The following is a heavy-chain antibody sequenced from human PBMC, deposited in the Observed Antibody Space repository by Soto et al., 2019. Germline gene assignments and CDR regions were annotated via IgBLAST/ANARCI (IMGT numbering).Heavy chain of an antibody. CDR2: VSSSSSYI. CDR1: GFIFSSYS. J-gene: IGHJ4*02. Sequence: GGSLRLSCAASGFIFSSYSMNWVRQAPGKGLEWVSSVSSSSSYIYYADSLKGRFTISRDNAKNSLYLQMNSLRVEDTAVYYCARGGDSSGSWPRYWGQGTLVTVSS. CDR3: ARGGDSSGSWPRY. V-gene: IGHV3-21*01. D-gene: IGHD3-22*01.